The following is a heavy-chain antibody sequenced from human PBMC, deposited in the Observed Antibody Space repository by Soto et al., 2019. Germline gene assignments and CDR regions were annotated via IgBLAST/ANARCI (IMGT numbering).Heavy chain of an antibody. CDR2: ISTYTGNT. CDR3: AGGYYDGSGRPTPGGMDV. CDR1: GYTFTNYD. J-gene: IGHJ6*02. D-gene: IGHD3-10*01. Sequence: QVHLVQSGAEVKKPGASVKVSCKASGYTFTNYDINWVRQAPGQGLEWMGWISTYTGNTNYAQKLQGRVTMTTDTTTSTAFMELRSLRSDDTAVYYWAGGYYDGSGRPTPGGMDVWGQGTTVIVSS. V-gene: IGHV1-18*01.